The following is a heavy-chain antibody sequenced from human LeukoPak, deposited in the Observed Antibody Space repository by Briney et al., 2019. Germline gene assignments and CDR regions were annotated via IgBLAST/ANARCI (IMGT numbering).Heavy chain of an antibody. CDR3: ARCPPLEPFDY. Sequence: GASVKVSCKASGYTFNSHGITWVRQAPGQGLEWMGWISAYNGNTNYAQKLQGRVTMTTDTSTSTAYMELRSLRSDDTAVYYCARCPPLEPFDYWGQGTLVTVSS. CDR1: GYTFNSHG. D-gene: IGHD1-1*01. CDR2: ISAYNGNT. V-gene: IGHV1-18*01. J-gene: IGHJ4*02.